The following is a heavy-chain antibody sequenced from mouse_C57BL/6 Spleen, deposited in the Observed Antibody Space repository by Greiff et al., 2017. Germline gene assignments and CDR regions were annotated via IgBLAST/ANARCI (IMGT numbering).Heavy chain of an antibody. Sequence: EVQRVESGGDLVKPGGSLKLSCAASGFTFSSYGMSWVRQTPDKRLEWVATISSGGSYTYYPDSVQGRFTISRDNAKNTLYLQMSILKSEDTAMYYCARHPLRPYAMDYWGQGTSVTVSS. J-gene: IGHJ4*01. V-gene: IGHV5-6*01. CDR3: ARHPLRPYAMDY. D-gene: IGHD1-1*01. CDR1: GFTFSSYG. CDR2: ISSGGSYT.